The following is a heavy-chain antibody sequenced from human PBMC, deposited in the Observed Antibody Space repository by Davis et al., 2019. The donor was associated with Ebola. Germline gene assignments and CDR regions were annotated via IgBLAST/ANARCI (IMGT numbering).Heavy chain of an antibody. CDR2: ISSSGSTI. D-gene: IGHD3-16*01. CDR1: GFTFSSYG. Sequence: GGSLRLSCAASGFTFSSYGMNWVRQAPGKGLEWVSYISSSGSTIYYADSVKGRFTISRDNAKNSLYLQMNSLRAEDTAVYYCARGGVSLRRNWFDPWGQGTLVTVSS. J-gene: IGHJ5*02. V-gene: IGHV3-48*04. CDR3: ARGGVSLRRNWFDP.